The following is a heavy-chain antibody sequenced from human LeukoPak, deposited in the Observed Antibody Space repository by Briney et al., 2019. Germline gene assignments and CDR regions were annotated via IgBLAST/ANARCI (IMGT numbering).Heavy chain of an antibody. CDR3: AKDNRRHYTSGPNPDSLH. CDR2: IKQDGSER. CDR1: GFTFSSYW. V-gene: IGHV3-7*03. D-gene: IGHD6-19*01. Sequence: GGSLRLSCAASGFTFSSYWMSWVRQAPGKGLEWVANIKQDGSERYYVDSVKGRFTISRDNAKNSLYLQMNSLRVEDTAFYYCAKDNRRHYTSGPNPDSLHWGQGALVTVSS. J-gene: IGHJ4*02.